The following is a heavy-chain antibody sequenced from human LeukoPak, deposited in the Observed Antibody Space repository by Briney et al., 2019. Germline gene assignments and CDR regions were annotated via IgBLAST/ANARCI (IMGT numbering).Heavy chain of an antibody. CDR1: GGSSSGYY. V-gene: IGHV4-34*01. J-gene: IGHJ4*02. Sequence: SETLSLTCAVYGGSSSGYYWSWIRQPPGKGLEWIGEINHSGSTNYNPSLKSRVTISVDTSKNQFSLKLSSVTAADTAVYYCARIRLTSWGIAALYDYWGQGTLVTVSS. CDR2: INHSGST. D-gene: IGHD6-13*01. CDR3: ARIRLTSWGIAALYDY.